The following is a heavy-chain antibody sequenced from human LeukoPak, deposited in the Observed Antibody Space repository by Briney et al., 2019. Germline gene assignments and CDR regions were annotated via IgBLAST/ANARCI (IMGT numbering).Heavy chain of an antibody. CDR2: IYHSGST. V-gene: IGHV4-4*02. D-gene: IGHD4-17*01. J-gene: IGHJ4*02. Sequence: SGTLSLTCAVSGGSISGSNWWSWVRQPPGKGLEWIGEIYHSGSTNYNPSLKSRVTISVDKSKNQFSLKLSSVTAADTAVYYCAREPTPTVTLSQGFDYWGQGTLVTVSS. CDR3: AREPTPTVTLSQGFDY. CDR1: GGSISGSNW.